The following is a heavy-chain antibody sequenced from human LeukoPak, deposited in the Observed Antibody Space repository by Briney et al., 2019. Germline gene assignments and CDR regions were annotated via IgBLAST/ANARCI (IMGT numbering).Heavy chain of an antibody. D-gene: IGHD2-2*01. CDR2: IYHSGST. CDR1: GYSISSGYY. Sequence: SETLSLTCAVSGYSISSGYYWGWIRQPPGKGLEWIGSIYHSGSTYYNPSLKSRVTISVDTSKNQFSLKLSSVTAADTAVYYCARRDYCSSTSCPGSAFDIWGQGTMVTASS. V-gene: IGHV4-38-2*01. J-gene: IGHJ3*02. CDR3: ARRDYCSSTSCPGSAFDI.